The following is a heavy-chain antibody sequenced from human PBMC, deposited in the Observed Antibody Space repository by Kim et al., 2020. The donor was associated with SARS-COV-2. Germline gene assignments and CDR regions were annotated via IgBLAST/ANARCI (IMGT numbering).Heavy chain of an antibody. CDR2: INGDGNNI. J-gene: IGHJ4*02. V-gene: IGHV3-74*01. Sequence: GGSLRLSCAASGFTFSNYWMHWVRQAPGKGLVWVSNINGDGNNINYADSVKGRFTISRDNAKNTLYLQMNSLRADDTAVYYCARSYSDWGEGTLVTVSS. CDR1: GFTFSNYW. CDR3: ARSYSD. D-gene: IGHD5-18*01.